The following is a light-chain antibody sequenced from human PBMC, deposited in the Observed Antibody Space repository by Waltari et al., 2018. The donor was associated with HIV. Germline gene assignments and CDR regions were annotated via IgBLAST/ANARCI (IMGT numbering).Light chain of an antibody. V-gene: IGLV2-11*01. J-gene: IGLJ1*01. CDR3: CSYAGSSTFL. CDR1: SSDVGGYNY. Sequence: QSALTQPRSVSGSPGQSVTISCTGTSSDVGGYNYVSWYQQHPGKAPKLMIYDLSKRPSGVPDRCSGSNSGNTASLTISGLQAEDEADYYCCSYAGSSTFLFGTGTKVTVL. CDR2: DLS.